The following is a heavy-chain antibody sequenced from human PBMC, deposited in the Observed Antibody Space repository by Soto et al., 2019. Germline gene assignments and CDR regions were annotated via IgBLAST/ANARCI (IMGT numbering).Heavy chain of an antibody. V-gene: IGHV3-74*01. CDR2: ISVDGSIT. D-gene: IGHD2-2*01. CDR1: GLTLSDFW. Sequence: GGSLRLSCAASGLTLSDFWVNWVRQAPGKGLVWVSHISVDGSITDYADSVKGRFTISRDNAKNTVYLQMNSLRAEDTAVYYCARPYCSRASCYSPPDFWGPGTLVTVSS. CDR3: ARPYCSRASCYSPPDF. J-gene: IGHJ4*02.